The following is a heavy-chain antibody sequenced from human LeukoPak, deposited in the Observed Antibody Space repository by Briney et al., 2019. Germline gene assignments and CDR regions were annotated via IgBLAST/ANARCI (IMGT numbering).Heavy chain of an antibody. J-gene: IGHJ3*02. Sequence: PSETLSLTCTISGGSISSDYWSWIRQSPGKGLEWIGDIFYSGSTNYNPTLKSRLTISVDTSKSQFSLKLSSVTAADTAVYYCARDASGSYRSGAFDIWGLGTMVTVSS. CDR1: GGSISSDY. CDR3: ARDASGSYRSGAFDI. V-gene: IGHV4-59*01. D-gene: IGHD3-10*01. CDR2: IFYSGST.